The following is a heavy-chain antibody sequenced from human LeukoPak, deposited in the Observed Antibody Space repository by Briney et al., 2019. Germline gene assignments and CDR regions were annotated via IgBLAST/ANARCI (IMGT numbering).Heavy chain of an antibody. Sequence: SETLSLTCTVSGSSISSYYWSWIRQPPGKGREWIGYIYYSGSTKYNPSLKSRVTISVDTSKNQFSLNLSSVTAADTAVYYCARDTREDTAMSYFDYWGQGTLVTVSS. D-gene: IGHD5-18*01. CDR1: GSSISSYY. CDR3: ARDTREDTAMSYFDY. CDR2: IYYSGST. J-gene: IGHJ4*02. V-gene: IGHV4-59*01.